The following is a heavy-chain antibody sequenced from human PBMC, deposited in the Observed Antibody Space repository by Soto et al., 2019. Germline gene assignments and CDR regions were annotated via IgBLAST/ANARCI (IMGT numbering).Heavy chain of an antibody. CDR3: ARVIRGAYYNSPLDT. CDR1: GYTFTDLD. D-gene: IGHD3-10*01. V-gene: IGHV1-2*02. J-gene: IGHJ5*02. CDR2: INPYSGGA. Sequence: ASVKVSCKPSGYTFTDLDINWVRQASGQGLEWMGWINPYSGGADYAQSFQGRVTMTRDTSISTVYMELSRLRFDDTAVYYCARVIRGAYYNSPLDTWGQGTVVTVSS.